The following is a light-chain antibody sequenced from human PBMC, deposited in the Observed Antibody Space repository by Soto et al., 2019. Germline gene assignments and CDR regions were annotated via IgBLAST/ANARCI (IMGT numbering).Light chain of an antibody. J-gene: IGKJ5*01. CDR1: QSISSSF. V-gene: IGKV3D-20*02. CDR3: QQRSNWPPIT. Sequence: PREGASLSCGAIQSISSSFLAWYQQKPGQAPRLLIYGASSRATGIPDRFSGTGSETDFTLTISRLEPEDFAVYYCQQRSNWPPITFGQGTRLEIK. CDR2: GAS.